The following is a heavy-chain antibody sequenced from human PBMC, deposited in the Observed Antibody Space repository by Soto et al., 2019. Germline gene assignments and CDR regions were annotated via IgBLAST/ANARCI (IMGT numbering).Heavy chain of an antibody. V-gene: IGHV1-18*01. D-gene: IGHD3-22*01. J-gene: IGHJ6*02. CDR2: VTTDKGKT. CDR3: AREVYYYDSSGYYGYGMDV. CDR1: GYTFTNFG. Sequence: ASVKVSCKTSGYTFTNFGISWVRQAPGQGLEWMGWVTTDKGKTTYAQKFQGRVTMTTDTSTSTAYMELSRLRSDDTAVYYCAREVYYYDSSGYYGYGMDVWGQGTTVTVSS.